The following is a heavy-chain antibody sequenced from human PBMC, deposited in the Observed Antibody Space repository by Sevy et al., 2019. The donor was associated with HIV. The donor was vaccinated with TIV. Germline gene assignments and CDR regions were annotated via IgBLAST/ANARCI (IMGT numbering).Heavy chain of an antibody. CDR3: ARDRESYYDSSGILDY. V-gene: IGHV3-11*01. Sequence: GGSLRLSCAASGFTFSDYYMSWIRQAPGKGLEWVSYISSSGSTIYYADSVKGRFTSSRDNAKNSLYLQMNSLRAEDTAVYYCARDRESYYDSSGILDYWGQGTLVTVSS. CDR2: ISSSGSTI. J-gene: IGHJ4*02. CDR1: GFTFSDYY. D-gene: IGHD3-22*01.